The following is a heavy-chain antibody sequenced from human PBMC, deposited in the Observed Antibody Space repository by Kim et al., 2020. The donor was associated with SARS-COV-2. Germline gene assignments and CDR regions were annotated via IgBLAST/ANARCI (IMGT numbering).Heavy chain of an antibody. V-gene: IGHV4-39*01. CDR3: ARHATHLGTFDF. D-gene: IGHD7-27*01. Sequence: SETLSLTCSVSGDSISGSNFFWGWVRQAPGRGLEWIASIYYNGNTFYNPSLKSRVSISLDVSVNQISLRLYSVTAADTGVYFCARHATHLGTFDFWGQGT. J-gene: IGHJ4*02. CDR1: GDSISGSNFF. CDR2: IYYNGNT.